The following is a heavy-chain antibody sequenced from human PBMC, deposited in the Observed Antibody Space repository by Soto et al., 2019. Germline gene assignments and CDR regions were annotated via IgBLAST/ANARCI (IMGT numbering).Heavy chain of an antibody. V-gene: IGHV4-34*01. CDR2: INHSGST. D-gene: IGHD3-16*01. Sequence: SETLSLTCAVYGGSFSGYYWSWIRQPPGKGLEWIGEINHSGSTNYNPSLKSRVTISVDTSKNQFSLKLSSVTAADTAVYYCARAGTYYDYVWADYWGQGTLVTVSS. CDR3: ARAGTYYDYVWADY. J-gene: IGHJ4*02. CDR1: GGSFSGYY.